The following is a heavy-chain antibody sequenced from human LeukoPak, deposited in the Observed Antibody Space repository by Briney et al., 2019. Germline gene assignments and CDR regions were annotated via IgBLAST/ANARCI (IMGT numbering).Heavy chain of an antibody. D-gene: IGHD3-10*01. CDR3: AGGRGVASRYYFDY. CDR2: IYYSGST. CDR1: GGSISSGGYY. V-gene: IGHV4-31*03. J-gene: IGHJ4*02. Sequence: SETLSLTCTVSGGSISSGGYYWSWIRQHPGKGLEWIGYIYYSGSTYYNPSLKSRVTISVDTSKNQFSLKLSSVTAADTAVYYCAGGRGVASRYYFDYWGQGTLVTVSS.